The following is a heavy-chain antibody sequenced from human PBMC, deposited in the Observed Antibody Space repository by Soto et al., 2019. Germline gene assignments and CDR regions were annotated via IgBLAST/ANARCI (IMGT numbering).Heavy chain of an antibody. Sequence: SQTLSLTCAISGDSVSSHSAAWNWIRQSPSRGLEWLGRTYYRSKWYNDYAVSVKSRITINPDTSKNQFSLQLNSVTPEDTAVYYCARARYCSGGSCYLFDYWGQGTLVTVSS. J-gene: IGHJ4*02. CDR1: GDSVSSHSAA. CDR3: ARARYCSGGSCYLFDY. CDR2: TYYRSKWYN. V-gene: IGHV6-1*01. D-gene: IGHD2-15*01.